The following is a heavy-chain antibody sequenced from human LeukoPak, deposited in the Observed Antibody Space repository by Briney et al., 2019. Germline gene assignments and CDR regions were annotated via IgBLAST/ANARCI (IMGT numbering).Heavy chain of an antibody. CDR3: ARARGGISIAAAGSQYYFDY. CDR1: GGSISSSSYY. D-gene: IGHD6-13*01. Sequence: SETLSLTCTVSGGSISSSSYYWGWIRQPPGKGLEWIGSIYYSGSTYYNPSLKSRVTISVDTSKNQFSLKLGSVTAADTAVYYCARARGGISIAAAGSQYYFDYWGQGTLVTVSS. CDR2: IYYSGST. J-gene: IGHJ4*02. V-gene: IGHV4-39*07.